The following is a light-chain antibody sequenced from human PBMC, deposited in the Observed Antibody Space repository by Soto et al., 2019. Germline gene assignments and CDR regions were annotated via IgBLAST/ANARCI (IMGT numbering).Light chain of an antibody. CDR3: NSYTTTGTLV. J-gene: IGLJ3*02. CDR1: SSDVGGSDY. Sequence: QSALTQPASVSGSPGQSITISCTGTSSDVGGSDYVSWYQQHPGKAPKLMIYEVSYRPSGVSNRFSGSKPGNTASLTISGLQADDEADYYCNSYTTTGTLVFGGGTKVTVL. V-gene: IGLV2-14*01. CDR2: EVS.